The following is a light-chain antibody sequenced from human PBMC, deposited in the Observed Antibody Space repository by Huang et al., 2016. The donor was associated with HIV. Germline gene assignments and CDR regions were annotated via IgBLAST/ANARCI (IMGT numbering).Light chain of an antibody. CDR1: QSVSSN. V-gene: IGKV3-15*01. CDR2: GAF. Sequence: EIVMTQSPVTLSVSPGERAALSCRASQSVSSNLAWYQQKPGQAPRLLIYGAFNRATGIPARLNGSGSGTDFTLTITSLQPEDFAVYYCQQYNKWPRNTFGQGTKLEIK. J-gene: IGKJ2*01. CDR3: QQYNKWPRNT.